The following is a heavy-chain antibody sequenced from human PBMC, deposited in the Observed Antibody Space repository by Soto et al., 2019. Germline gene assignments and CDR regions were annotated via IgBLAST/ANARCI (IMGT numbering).Heavy chain of an antibody. CDR2: INHSGST. CDR1: GGSFSGYY. Sequence: LSLTCAVYGGSFSGYYWSWIRQPPGKGLEWIGEINHSGSTNYNPSLKSRVTISVDTSKNQFSLKLSSVTAADTAVYYCAGDSGYVGYLFDYWGQGTLVTVYS. CDR3: AGDSGYVGYLFDY. D-gene: IGHD5-12*01. V-gene: IGHV4-34*01. J-gene: IGHJ4*02.